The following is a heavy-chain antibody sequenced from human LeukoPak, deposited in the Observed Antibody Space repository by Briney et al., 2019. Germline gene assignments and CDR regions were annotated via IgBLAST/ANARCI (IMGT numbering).Heavy chain of an antibody. D-gene: IGHD3-10*01. CDR2: IKQDGSEK. CDR3: ARLDGSGSYPDY. CDR1: EFIFSGYW. J-gene: IGHJ4*02. Sequence: GGSLRLSCAASEFIFSGYWMNWVRQAPGKGLEWVANIKQDGSEKQYVDSVRGRFTISRDNAKNSLYLQMNSLRAEDTAVYYCARLDGSGSYPDYWGQGTLVTVSS. V-gene: IGHV3-7*01.